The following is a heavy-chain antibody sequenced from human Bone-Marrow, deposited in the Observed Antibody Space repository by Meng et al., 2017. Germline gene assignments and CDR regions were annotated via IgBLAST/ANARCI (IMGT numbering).Heavy chain of an antibody. CDR1: GGSVNSGSYA. Sequence: QVQLQESGLGLVRPSETLSLTCTVSGGSVNSGSYAWSWIRQPPGKGLEWIGNIYYSGTTNYNPSLKSRVTISIDASKNQFSLMLSSLTAADTAVYYCARGQYYWGQGTLVTVSS. CDR2: IYYSGTT. J-gene: IGHJ4*02. CDR3: ARGQYY. V-gene: IGHV4-61*01.